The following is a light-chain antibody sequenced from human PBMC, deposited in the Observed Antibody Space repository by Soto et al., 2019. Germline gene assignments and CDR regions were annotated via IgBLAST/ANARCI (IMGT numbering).Light chain of an antibody. Sequence: QSVLTQPRSVSGSPGQSVTISCTGTSSDVGGYNCVSWDKQHPGKAPQIIISVVTQRPSGVPDRFSGSKSGNTASLSISGLQAEDEADEYCCPHSASYTVVFGTGTKGTVL. CDR1: SSDVGGYNC. J-gene: IGLJ1*01. CDR3: CPHSASYTVV. CDR2: VVT. V-gene: IGLV2-11*01.